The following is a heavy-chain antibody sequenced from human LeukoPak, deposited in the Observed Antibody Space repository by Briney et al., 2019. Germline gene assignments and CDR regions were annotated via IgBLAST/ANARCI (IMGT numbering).Heavy chain of an antibody. Sequence: GGSLRLSCAASGSTFDDCAMHWVRQAPGKGLEWVAGISWDSDYIGYADSVKGRFTISRDNAKHFLYLQMNSLRAEDTALYFCAKGRGFENYYYYGMDVWGQGTTVTVSS. V-gene: IGHV3-9*01. CDR1: GSTFDDCA. CDR3: AKGRGFENYYYYGMDV. D-gene: IGHD6-25*01. J-gene: IGHJ6*02. CDR2: ISWDSDYI.